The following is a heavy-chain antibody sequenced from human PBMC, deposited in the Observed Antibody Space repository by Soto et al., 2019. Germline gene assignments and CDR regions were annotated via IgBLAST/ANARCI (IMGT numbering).Heavy chain of an antibody. CDR2: MNPKSGNT. CDR3: ARVVFLAARGSLGY. V-gene: IGHV1-8*01. CDR1: GYTFTSYD. D-gene: IGHD6-6*01. Sequence: ASVKVSCKASGYTFTSYDINWVRQATGQGLEWMRWMNPKSGNTGYAQKFQGRVTMTRNTSISTAYMELSSLRSEDTAEYYCARVVFLAARGSLGYWGQGTLVTVSS. J-gene: IGHJ4*02.